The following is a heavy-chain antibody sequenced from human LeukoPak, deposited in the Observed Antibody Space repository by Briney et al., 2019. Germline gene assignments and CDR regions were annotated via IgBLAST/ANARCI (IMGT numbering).Heavy chain of an antibody. Sequence: PSETLSLTCTVSGGSISSGGYYWSWIRQPPGKGLEWIGYIYYSGSTNYNPSLKSRVTISVDTSKNQFSLKLSSVTAADTAVYYCASSSSSDWYFDYWGQGTLVTVSS. V-gene: IGHV4-61*08. CDR3: ASSSSSDWYFDY. CDR2: IYYSGST. D-gene: IGHD6-6*01. CDR1: GGSISSGGYY. J-gene: IGHJ4*02.